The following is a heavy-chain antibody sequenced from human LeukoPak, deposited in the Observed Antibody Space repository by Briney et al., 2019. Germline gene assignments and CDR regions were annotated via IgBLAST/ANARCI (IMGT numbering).Heavy chain of an antibody. CDR3: ARALLWFGEPSHIDY. V-gene: IGHV1-18*04. CDR1: GYTFTAYF. Sequence: ASVKVSCRASGYTFTAYFIYWVRQAPGQGLEWMGWITAYNDNTNYAQKLQGRVTMTTDTSTSTAYMELRSLRSDDTAVYYCARALLWFGEPSHIDYWGQGTLVTASS. CDR2: ITAYNDNT. J-gene: IGHJ4*02. D-gene: IGHD3-10*01.